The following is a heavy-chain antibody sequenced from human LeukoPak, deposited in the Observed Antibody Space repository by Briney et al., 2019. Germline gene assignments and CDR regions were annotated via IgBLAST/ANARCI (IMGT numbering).Heavy chain of an antibody. Sequence: GGSLRLSCAASGFTFNNHAITWVRQAPGKGLEWVSAISGSGAATYYADSVKGRFTISRDNSKNTLYLQMNSLRRGDTAVYYCDGADYWGQGTLVTVSS. CDR2: ISGSGAAT. CDR3: DGADY. J-gene: IGHJ4*02. CDR1: GFTFNNHA. V-gene: IGHV3-23*01. D-gene: IGHD5-24*01.